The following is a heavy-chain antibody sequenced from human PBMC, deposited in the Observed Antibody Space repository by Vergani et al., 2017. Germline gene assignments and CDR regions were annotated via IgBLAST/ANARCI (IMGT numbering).Heavy chain of an antibody. V-gene: IGHV4-59*01. D-gene: IGHD2-21*01. J-gene: IGHJ4*02. CDR2: IYDSGDT. Sequence: QVQLQVSGPGLVKPSETLSLTCSVSGYSMNTYYWTWIRQPPGKGLEWICYIYDSGDTKYHPSLKSRVTMSLDTSKNQFSLNLYSMTVADTAVYYCSRGALWWLRQIDSWGQGTMVTVSS. CDR3: SRGALWWLRQIDS. CDR1: GYSMNTYY.